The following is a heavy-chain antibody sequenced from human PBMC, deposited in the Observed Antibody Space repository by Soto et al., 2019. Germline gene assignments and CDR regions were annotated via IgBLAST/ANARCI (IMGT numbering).Heavy chain of an antibody. V-gene: IGHV5-51*01. CDR2: IYPYDSDT. CDR3: ARHLVGSTRGNFDY. J-gene: IGHJ4*01. D-gene: IGHD2-2*01. Sequence: VESRKTSCKTSGYSFTSYWIGWVRPMPGKGMEWMGNIYPYDSDTRYSPSFQGQVTISADTSITTAYLQWSGLRASDTAMYFCARHLVGSTRGNFDYWGQGTLVTVSA. CDR1: GYSFTSYW.